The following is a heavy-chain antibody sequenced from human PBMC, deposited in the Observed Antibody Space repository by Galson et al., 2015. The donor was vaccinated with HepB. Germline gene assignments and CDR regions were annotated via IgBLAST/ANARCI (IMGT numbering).Heavy chain of an antibody. V-gene: IGHV3-64D*06. D-gene: IGHD2-2*01. CDR1: GFTFSSYA. J-gene: IGHJ4*02. Sequence: SLRLSCAASGFTFSSYAMHWVRQAPGKGLEYVSAISSNGGSTYYADSVKGRFTISRDNSKNTLYLQMSSLRAEDTAVYYCVKGVVVVPAAISGFDYWGQGTLVTVSS. CDR2: ISSNGGST. CDR3: VKGVVVVPAAISGFDY.